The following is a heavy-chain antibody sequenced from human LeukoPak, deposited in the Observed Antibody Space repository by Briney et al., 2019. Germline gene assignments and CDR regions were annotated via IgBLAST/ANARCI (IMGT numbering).Heavy chain of an antibody. V-gene: IGHV2-70*04. CDR1: GFSLSTSGVR. Sequence: SGPTLVNPTQTLTLTCTFSGFSLSTSGVRVSWIRQPPGKALEWLARIDWDDDKFYSTSLKTRLTISKDTSKNQVVLTMPNMDPVDTATYYCARTEYSSSSYWFDPWGQGTLVTVSS. CDR2: IDWDDDK. J-gene: IGHJ5*02. D-gene: IGHD6-6*01. CDR3: ARTEYSSSSYWFDP.